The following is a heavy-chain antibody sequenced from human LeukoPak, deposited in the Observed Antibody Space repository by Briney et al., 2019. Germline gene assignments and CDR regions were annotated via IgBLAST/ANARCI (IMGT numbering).Heavy chain of an antibody. CDR3: ARDPALRLGSEGYAFDI. V-gene: IGHV3-21*01. Sequence: GGSLRLSCEASGFTFSSYSMNWFRQAPGKGLEWVSSISSSSSYIYYADSVKGRFTISRDNAKNSLYLQMNSLRAEDTAVYYCARDPALRLGSEGYAFDIWGQGTMVTVSS. D-gene: IGHD2-21*01. CDR2: ISSSSSYI. J-gene: IGHJ3*02. CDR1: GFTFSSYS.